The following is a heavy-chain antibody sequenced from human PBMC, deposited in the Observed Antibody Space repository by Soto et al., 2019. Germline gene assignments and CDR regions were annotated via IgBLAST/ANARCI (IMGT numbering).Heavy chain of an antibody. CDR3: AKDPYDILTGYYYGPGY. V-gene: IGHV3-23*01. CDR2: ISGSGGST. J-gene: IGHJ4*02. Sequence: EVQLLESGGGLVQPGGSLRLSCAASGFTFSSYAMSWVRQAPGKGLEWVSAISGSGGSTYYADSVKGRFTISRDNSENTLYLQMNSLRAEDTAVYYCAKDPYDILTGYYYGPGYWGQGTLVTVSS. D-gene: IGHD3-9*01. CDR1: GFTFSSYA.